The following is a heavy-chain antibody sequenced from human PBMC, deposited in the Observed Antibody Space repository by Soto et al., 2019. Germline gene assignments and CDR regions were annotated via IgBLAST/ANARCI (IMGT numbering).Heavy chain of an antibody. V-gene: IGHV4-4*07. CDR3: GKDVCSRRRFVP. CDR2: MQHTGNT. CDR1: GASIRSYH. D-gene: IGHD3-16*01. J-gene: IGHJ5*02. Sequence: QVQLQESGPGLVKPSETLSLTCAVSGASIRSYHWSWIRQPAGKGLEWIGRMQHTGNTNYNPSLKSRVTMSVDTCKNQISLKMTSVTAADSDVYFCGKDVCSRRRFVPWGQGILVIVSS.